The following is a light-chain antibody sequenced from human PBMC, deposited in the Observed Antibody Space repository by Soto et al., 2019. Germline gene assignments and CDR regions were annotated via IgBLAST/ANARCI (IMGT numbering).Light chain of an antibody. J-gene: IGKJ2*01. CDR2: GAS. CDR3: QQYGSSEYT. CDR1: QSVSSSD. V-gene: IGKV3-20*01. Sequence: EIVLTQSPGTLSLSPGERATLSCRASQSVSSSDLAWYQQKPGQAPRLLIYGASSRATGIPDRFSGSGSGTDFTLTISRLEPEDFAVYYCQQYGSSEYTVGQGTKLEIK.